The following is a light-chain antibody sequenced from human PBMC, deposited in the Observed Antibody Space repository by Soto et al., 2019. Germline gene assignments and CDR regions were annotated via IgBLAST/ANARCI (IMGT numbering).Light chain of an antibody. V-gene: IGKV4-1*01. CDR2: WAS. Sequence: DIVMTQSPDSLAVSLGERATINCKSSQSVLYNSNNRNHLAWYQQKPGQPPKLLISWASTREFGVPDRFSGSGSGTDFTLTISSLQAEDVAVYYCQQYYSTAFTFGPGTKVDIK. CDR3: QQYYSTAFT. J-gene: IGKJ3*01. CDR1: QSVLYNSNNRNH.